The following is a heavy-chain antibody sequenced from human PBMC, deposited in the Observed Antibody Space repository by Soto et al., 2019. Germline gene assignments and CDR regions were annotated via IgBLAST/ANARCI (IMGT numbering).Heavy chain of an antibody. V-gene: IGHV3-9*01. CDR3: AKEGYCSGGSCYSVPGGMDV. CDR2: ISWNSGSI. CDR1: GFTFDDYA. J-gene: IGHJ6*02. D-gene: IGHD2-15*01. Sequence: EVQLVESGGGLVQPGRSLRLSCAASGFTFDDYAMHWVRQAPGKGLEWVSGISWNSGSIGYADSVKGRFTISRDNAKSSLYLQMNSLRAEDTALYYCAKEGYCSGGSCYSVPGGMDVWGQGTTVTVSS.